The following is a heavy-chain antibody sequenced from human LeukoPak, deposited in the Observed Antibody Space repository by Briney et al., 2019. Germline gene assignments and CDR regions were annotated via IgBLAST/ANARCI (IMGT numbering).Heavy chain of an antibody. D-gene: IGHD3-9*01. CDR1: GYTFTSYA. CDR2: INAGNGNT. Sequence: ASVKVSCKASGYTFTSYAMHWVRQAPGQRLEWMGWINAGNGNTKYSQKFQGRVTITRDTSASTAYMELSSLRSEDTAVYYCTRDPSVDYDLLSHWFDPWGQGTLSPSPQ. V-gene: IGHV1-3*01. CDR3: TRDPSVDYDLLSHWFDP. J-gene: IGHJ5*02.